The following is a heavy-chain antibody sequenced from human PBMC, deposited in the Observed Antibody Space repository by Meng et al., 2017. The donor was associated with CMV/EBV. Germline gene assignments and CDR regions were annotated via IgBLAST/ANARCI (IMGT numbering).Heavy chain of an antibody. CDR1: CGSFSGYY. V-gene: IGHV4-34*01. CDR3: ARRDYRNHYYFDY. J-gene: IGHJ4*02. D-gene: IGHD4-11*01. Sequence: QVRLQPWGAGLFKPRATLSLPCAVYCGSFSGYYWSWTRQPPGTGLEWIGEINHSGSTNYNPSLKSRVTISVDTSKNQFSLKLSSVTAADTAVYYCARRDYRNHYYFDYWGQGTLVTVSS. CDR2: INHSGST.